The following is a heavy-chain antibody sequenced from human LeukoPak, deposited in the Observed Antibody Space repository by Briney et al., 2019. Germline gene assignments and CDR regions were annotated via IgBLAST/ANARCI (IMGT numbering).Heavy chain of an antibody. J-gene: IGHJ3*02. D-gene: IGHD6-13*01. Sequence: GGSLRLSCAASGFTGSSNYMCWVRQAPGKGLEWVSVIYSGGTTYYADSVKGRFTISRDNSKNTLYLQMNNLRAEDTAVYYCARHLAAAEAFDIWGQGTMVTVSS. CDR3: ARHLAAAEAFDI. CDR1: GFTGSSNY. CDR2: IYSGGTT. V-gene: IGHV3-53*01.